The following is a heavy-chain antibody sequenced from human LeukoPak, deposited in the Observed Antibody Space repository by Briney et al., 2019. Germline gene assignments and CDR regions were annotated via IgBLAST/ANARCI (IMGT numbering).Heavy chain of an antibody. CDR1: GGSFSGYY. Sequence: SETLSLTCAVYGGSFSGYYWSWIRQPPGKGLEWIGEINHSGSTNYNPSLKSRVTISVDTSKNQFSLKLSSVTAADTAVYYCARSRSGWVSSSSVWYPFWSDPWGKGTLVTVSS. CDR3: ARSRSGWVSSSSVWYPFWSDP. CDR2: INHSGST. V-gene: IGHV4-34*01. D-gene: IGHD6-6*01. J-gene: IGHJ5*02.